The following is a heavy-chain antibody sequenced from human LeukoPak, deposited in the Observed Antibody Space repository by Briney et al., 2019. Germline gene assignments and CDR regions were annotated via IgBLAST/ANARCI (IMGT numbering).Heavy chain of an antibody. J-gene: IGHJ4*02. CDR3: ARDGGDILTGDYFDY. D-gene: IGHD3-9*01. Sequence: SQTLSLTCAVSGGSISSGGYSWGWIRQPPGKGLEWIGYIYHSGSTYYNPSLKSRVTISVDRSKNQFSLKLSSVTAADTAVYYCARDGGDILTGDYFDYWGQGTLVTVSS. CDR1: GGSISSGGYS. V-gene: IGHV4-30-2*01. CDR2: IYHSGST.